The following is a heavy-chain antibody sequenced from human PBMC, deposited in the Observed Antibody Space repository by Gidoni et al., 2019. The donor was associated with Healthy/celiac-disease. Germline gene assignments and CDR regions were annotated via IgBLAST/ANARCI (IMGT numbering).Heavy chain of an antibody. CDR3: ARLPAEPQSSGWELWYFDY. CDR1: GYSFTSYC. CDR2: IPPGDSDT. J-gene: IGHJ4*02. V-gene: IGHV5-51*01. Sequence: EVQLVQSGAEVNTPGESLKIACKGSGYSFTSYCIGWVRQMPGKGLEWMGIIPPGDSDTRYSPSFQGQVTISADKSISTAYLQWSSLKASDTAMYYCARLPAEPQSSGWELWYFDYWGQGTLVTVSS. D-gene: IGHD6-19*01.